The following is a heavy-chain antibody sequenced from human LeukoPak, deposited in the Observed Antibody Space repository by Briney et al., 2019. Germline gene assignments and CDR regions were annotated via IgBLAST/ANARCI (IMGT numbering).Heavy chain of an antibody. CDR2: MNPNSGNT. D-gene: IGHD3-10*01. CDR3: ARGPWFGY. V-gene: IGHV1-8*03. CDR1: GYTFTGYY. Sequence: ASVKVSCKASGYTFTGYYMHWVRQATGQGLEWMGWMNPNSGNTGYAQKFQGRVTITRNTSISTAYMELSSLRSEDTAVYYCARGPWFGYWGQGTLVTVSS. J-gene: IGHJ4*02.